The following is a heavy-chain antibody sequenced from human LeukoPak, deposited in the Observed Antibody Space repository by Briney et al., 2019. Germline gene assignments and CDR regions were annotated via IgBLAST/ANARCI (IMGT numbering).Heavy chain of an antibody. CDR1: GYTFTSYG. CDR3: ARGDPVEYSSSCVY. D-gene: IGHD6-6*01. CDR2: IIPILGTA. J-gene: IGHJ4*02. Sequence: SVKVSCKASGYTFTSYGISWVRQAPGQGLEWMGGIIPILGTANYAQKFQGRVTITADESTSTAYMELSSLRSEDTAVYYCARGDPVEYSSSCVYWGQGTLVTVSS. V-gene: IGHV1-69*13.